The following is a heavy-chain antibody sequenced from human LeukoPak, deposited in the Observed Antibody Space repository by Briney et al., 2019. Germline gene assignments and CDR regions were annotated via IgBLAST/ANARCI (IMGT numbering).Heavy chain of an antibody. Sequence: GGSLRLSCAASGFTFTTYWMHWVRQAPGKGLEWVSRIKGDEKTTNYADSVEGRFTISRDNAKNTVYLQMNSLRVEDTAVYYCARDSGDSSGYYPGYWGQGTLVTVSS. CDR1: GFTFTTYW. CDR2: IKGDEKTT. D-gene: IGHD3-22*01. CDR3: ARDSGDSSGYYPGY. V-gene: IGHV3-74*01. J-gene: IGHJ4*02.